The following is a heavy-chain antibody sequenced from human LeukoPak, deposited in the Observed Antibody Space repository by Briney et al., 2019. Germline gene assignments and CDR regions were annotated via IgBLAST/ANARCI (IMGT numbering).Heavy chain of an antibody. Sequence: GGFLRLSCAASGFTFSSYSMNWVRQAPGKGLEWVSSISSSSSYIYYADSVKGRFTISRDDAKNSLYLQMNSLRAEDTAVYYCARDGGATGVYWGQGTLVTVSS. D-gene: IGHD1-26*01. CDR3: ARDGGATGVY. V-gene: IGHV3-21*01. CDR2: ISSSSSYI. J-gene: IGHJ4*02. CDR1: GFTFSSYS.